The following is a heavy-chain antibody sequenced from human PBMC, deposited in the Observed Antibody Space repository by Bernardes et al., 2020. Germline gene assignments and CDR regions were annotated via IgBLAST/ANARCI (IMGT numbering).Heavy chain of an antibody. CDR2: SRKKADSHTT. CDR1: AFTFSDYH. CDR3: TRKGRGMDV. Sequence: GGSLRLSCAASAFTFSDYHMDWVRQAPEKGLEWVARSRKKADSHTTEYAASVKGRFIISRDDSENSLYLQMNSLKTEDTAVYYCTRKGRGMDVWGKGTTVNVSS. J-gene: IGHJ6*03. V-gene: IGHV3-72*01.